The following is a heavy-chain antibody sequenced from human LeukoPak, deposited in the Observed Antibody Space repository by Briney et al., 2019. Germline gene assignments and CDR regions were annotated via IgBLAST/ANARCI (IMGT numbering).Heavy chain of an antibody. CDR1: GDSIVTYY. V-gene: IGHV4-4*07. J-gene: IGHJ4*02. Sequence: SETLSLTRIVSGDSIVTYYWSWIRQPAGKGLEWIGRINTSGGTNYNPSLKSRVTMSVDTSTNQFSLKLTSVTAADTAVYYCARDAGRTRAPFDYWGQGTLVTVSS. CDR3: ARDAGRTRAPFDY. CDR2: INTSGGT. D-gene: IGHD6-13*01.